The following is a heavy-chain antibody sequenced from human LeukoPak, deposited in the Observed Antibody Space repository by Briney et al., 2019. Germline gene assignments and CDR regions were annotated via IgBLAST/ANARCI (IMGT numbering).Heavy chain of an antibody. D-gene: IGHD6-6*01. V-gene: IGHV1-69*05. Sequence: SVKVSCKASGGTFSSYAISWVRQAPGQGLEWMGGIIPIFGTANYAQKFQGRVTITTDESTSTAYMELSSLRSEDTAVYYCATSSFEYSSSDYYFDYWGQGTLVTVSS. J-gene: IGHJ4*02. CDR3: ATSSFEYSSSDYYFDY. CDR1: GGTFSSYA. CDR2: IIPIFGTA.